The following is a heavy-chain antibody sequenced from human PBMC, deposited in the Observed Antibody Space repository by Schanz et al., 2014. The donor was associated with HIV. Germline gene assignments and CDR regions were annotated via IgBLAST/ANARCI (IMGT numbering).Heavy chain of an antibody. CDR1: GFTSSDYT. D-gene: IGHD3-16*01. CDR2: ISSSSGYI. CDR3: ANSDRITFGGATDC. J-gene: IGHJ4*02. Sequence: EVQLMESGGGLVKPGGSLRLSCAAGGFTSSDYTMNWVRQAPGKGLEWVSSISSSSGYIRYADSVRGRFTISRDNAKNSLYLQMNSLSVEDTAVYYCANSDRITFGGATDCWGQGTLVTVSS. V-gene: IGHV3-21*01.